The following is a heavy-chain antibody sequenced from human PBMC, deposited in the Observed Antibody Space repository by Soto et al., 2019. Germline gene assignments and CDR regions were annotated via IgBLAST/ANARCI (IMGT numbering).Heavy chain of an antibody. CDR2: IWYDGSNK. V-gene: IGHV3-33*08. CDR3: ARDSRVQWSFDY. Sequence: HPGGSLRLSCAASGFTFGSYGMHWVGQGPGKGLEWVAVIWYDGSNKYYADSVKGRFTISRDNSKNTLYLQMNSLRAEDTAVYYCARDSRVQWSFDYWYQATLVTVSS. J-gene: IGHJ4*02. CDR1: GFTFGSYG. D-gene: IGHD1-26*01.